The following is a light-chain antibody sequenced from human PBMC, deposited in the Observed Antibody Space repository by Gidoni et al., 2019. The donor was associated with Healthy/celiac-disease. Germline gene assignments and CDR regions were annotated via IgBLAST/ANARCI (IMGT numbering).Light chain of an antibody. CDR3: AAWDDSLNAWV. V-gene: IGLV1-44*01. CDR1: RSNIGSNT. J-gene: IGLJ3*02. CDR2: SNN. Sequence: QSVLPQPPSASGTPGQRVTISCSGRRSNIGSNTVNWYQQLPGTAPNLLIYSNNQRPSGVPDRFSGSKSGTSASLAISGLQSEDEADYYCAAWDDSLNAWVFGGGTKLTVL.